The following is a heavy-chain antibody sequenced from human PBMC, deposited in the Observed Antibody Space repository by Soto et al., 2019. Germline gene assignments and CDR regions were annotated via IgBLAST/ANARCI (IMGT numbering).Heavy chain of an antibody. J-gene: IGHJ4*02. V-gene: IGHV3-33*01. Sequence: PGGSLRLSCAASGFTFSSYGMHWVRQAPGKGLEWVAVIWYDGSNKYYADSVKGRFTISRDNSKNTLYLQMNSLRAEDTAVYHCARDRSSGWYSVFDYWGQGTLVTVSS. CDR3: ARDRSSGWYSVFDY. CDR2: IWYDGSNK. D-gene: IGHD6-19*01. CDR1: GFTFSSYG.